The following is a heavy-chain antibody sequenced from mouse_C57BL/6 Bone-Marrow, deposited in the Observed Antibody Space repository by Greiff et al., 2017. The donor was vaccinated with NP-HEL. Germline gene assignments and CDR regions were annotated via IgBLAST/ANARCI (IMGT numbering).Heavy chain of an antibody. CDR1: GYTFTSYD. J-gene: IGHJ3*01. D-gene: IGHD1-1*01. CDR3: ARGNYGSTFAY. V-gene: IGHV1-85*01. CDR2: IYPRDGST. Sequence: VQRVESGPELVKPGASVKLSCKASGYTFTSYDINWVKQRPGQGLEWIGWIYPRDGSTKYNEKFKGKATLTVDTSSSTAYMELHSLTSEDSAVYFCARGNYGSTFAYWGQGTLVTVSA.